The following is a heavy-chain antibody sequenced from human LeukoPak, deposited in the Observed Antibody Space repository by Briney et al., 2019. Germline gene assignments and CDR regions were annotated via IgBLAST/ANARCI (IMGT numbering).Heavy chain of an antibody. V-gene: IGHV4-59*01. D-gene: IGHD3-9*01. CDR2: IYYSGST. CDR3: ARFTPGDYDILTGYYMGYYFDY. J-gene: IGHJ4*02. CDR1: GGSISSYY. Sequence: PSETLSLTCTVSGGSISSYYWSWIRQPPGKGLEWIGYIYYSGSTNYNPSLKSRVTISVDTSKNQFSLKLSSVTAADTAVYYCARFTPGDYDILTGYYMGYYFDYWGQGTLVTVSS.